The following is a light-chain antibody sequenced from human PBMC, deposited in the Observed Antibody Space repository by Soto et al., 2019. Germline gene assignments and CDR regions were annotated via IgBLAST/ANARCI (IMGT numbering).Light chain of an antibody. J-gene: IGKJ1*01. Sequence: DIQMTQSPSSLSASVGDRVTLTCRASQGISNFLNWYQQKPGEAPKVLIYAASSLQTGVPSRFSGSGSGTVFTLTINRLQPEDFATCFCQQSFTNPKTFGQGTEVDIK. CDR2: AAS. CDR1: QGISNF. CDR3: QQSFTNPKT. V-gene: IGKV1-39*01.